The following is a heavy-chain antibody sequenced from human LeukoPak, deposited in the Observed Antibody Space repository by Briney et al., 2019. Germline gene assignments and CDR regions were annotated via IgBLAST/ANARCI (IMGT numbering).Heavy chain of an antibody. CDR1: GVSISSSSYY. V-gene: IGHV4-39*07. Sequence: SETLSLTCTVSGVSISSSSYYWGWIRQPPGKGLEWIGSIYYSGSTYYNPSLKSRVTISVDTSKNQFSLKLSSVTAADTAVYYCAREVGYCSGGSCYSYFDYWGQGTLVTVSS. D-gene: IGHD2-15*01. CDR3: AREVGYCSGGSCYSYFDY. CDR2: IYYSGST. J-gene: IGHJ4*02.